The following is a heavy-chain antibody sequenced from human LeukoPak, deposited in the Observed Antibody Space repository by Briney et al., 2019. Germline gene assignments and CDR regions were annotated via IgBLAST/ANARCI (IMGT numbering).Heavy chain of an antibody. J-gene: IGHJ4*02. D-gene: IGHD6-6*01. CDR3: WGSSSRSASIAARPPFDY. CDR2: ISGSGGST. CDR1: GFTFSSYA. V-gene: IGHV3-23*01. Sequence: GGSLRLSCAASGFTFSSYAMSWVRQAPGKGLEWVSAISGSGGSTYYADSVKGRFTISRDNSKNTLYLQMNSLRAEDTAVYYCWGSSSRSASIAARPPFDYWGQGTLVTVSS.